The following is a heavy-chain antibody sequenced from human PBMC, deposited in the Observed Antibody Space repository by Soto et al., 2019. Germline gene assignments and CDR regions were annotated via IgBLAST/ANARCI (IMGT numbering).Heavy chain of an antibody. CDR1: GFKFGTYA. J-gene: IGHJ6*02. D-gene: IGHD1-1*01. CDR2: IAYDGINT. Sequence: GSRRLSCVASGFKFGTYAIHWVRQAPGKGLQWVALIAYDGINTYYADSVKGRFTISRDNSKNTLHLQMNSLSPEDTGVYFCARVTPGNNLYYFSGLDVWGQGTSVTVSS. V-gene: IGHV3-30-3*01. CDR3: ARVTPGNNLYYFSGLDV.